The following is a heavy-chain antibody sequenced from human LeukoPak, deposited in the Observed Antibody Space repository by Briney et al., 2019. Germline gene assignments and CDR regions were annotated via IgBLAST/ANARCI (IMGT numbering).Heavy chain of an antibody. V-gene: IGHV1-2*02. D-gene: IGHD3-22*01. Sequence: ASVKVSCKASGYTSTDYYIHWVRQAPGQGLEWMAWINPNSSDTKYGQKFQGRVTMTRDTSISTAYMELSSLRSDDTAVYYCVRDYTPESSGEHFDNWGQGTLVTVSS. CDR1: GYTSTDYY. J-gene: IGHJ4*02. CDR3: VRDYTPESSGEHFDN. CDR2: INPNSSDT.